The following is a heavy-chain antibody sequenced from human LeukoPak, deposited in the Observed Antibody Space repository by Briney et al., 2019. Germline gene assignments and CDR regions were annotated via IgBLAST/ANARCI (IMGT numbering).Heavy chain of an antibody. J-gene: IGHJ5*02. Sequence: GGSLRLSCAASGFTFSSYAMSWVRQAPGKGLEWVSAISGSGGSTYYADSVKGRFTISRDNSKNTLYLQMYSLRAEDTAVYYCAKASDILTGYSFKWFDPWGQGTLVTVSS. CDR1: GFTFSSYA. CDR2: ISGSGGST. CDR3: AKASDILTGYSFKWFDP. D-gene: IGHD3-9*01. V-gene: IGHV3-23*01.